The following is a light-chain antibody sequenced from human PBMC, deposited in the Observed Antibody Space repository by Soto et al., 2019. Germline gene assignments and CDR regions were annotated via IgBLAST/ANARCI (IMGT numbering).Light chain of an antibody. Sequence: EIVLTQSPATLSSSPGERATLSCRASQTVSSKLAWYQHKPGQAPRLLIYDTSNGATGIPARFSGSGSGTDFTLTISSLEPEDFAVYYCHQRKSWPRTFGQGTKV. CDR3: HQRKSWPRT. J-gene: IGKJ1*01. V-gene: IGKV3-11*01. CDR2: DTS. CDR1: QTVSSK.